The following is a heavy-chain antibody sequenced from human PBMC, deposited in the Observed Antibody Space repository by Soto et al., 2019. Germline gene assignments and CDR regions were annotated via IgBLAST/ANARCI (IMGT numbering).Heavy chain of an antibody. J-gene: IGHJ5*02. CDR2: IYYSGST. CDR1: GGSISSYS. CDR3: ARGPLLTETSNWFDP. Sequence: SVTLSLTCTVSGGSISSYSWSWIRQQPGKGLEWTGYIYYSGSTNYNPSRKSRVTISVDTSKNQFSLKLSSVTAADTAVYYCARGPLLTETSNWFDPWGQGTRVTVSS. V-gene: IGHV4-59*01. D-gene: IGHD3-9*01.